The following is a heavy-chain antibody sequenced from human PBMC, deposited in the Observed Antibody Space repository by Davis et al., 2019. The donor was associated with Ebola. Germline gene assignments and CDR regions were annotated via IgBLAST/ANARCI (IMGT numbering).Heavy chain of an antibody. V-gene: IGHV3-23*01. CDR1: GFTFSTYA. D-gene: IGHD3-3*01. CDR2: IVGSGVIT. CDR3: AKVGEYYDFWSGYSPFDY. J-gene: IGHJ4*02. Sequence: GESLKISCAASGFTFSTYAMSWVRQAPGKGLEWVSAIVGSGVITYYTDSVKGRFTISRDNSKNTLYLQMNSLRAEDTAVYYCAKVGEYYDFWSGYSPFDYWGQGTLVIVSS.